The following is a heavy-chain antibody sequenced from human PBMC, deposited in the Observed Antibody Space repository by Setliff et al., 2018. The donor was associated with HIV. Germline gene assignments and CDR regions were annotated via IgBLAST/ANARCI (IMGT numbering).Heavy chain of an antibody. CDR2: INSDGTIT. D-gene: IGHD6-13*01. Sequence: GGSLRLSCAASGFTLIDHWMHWVRQVPGKGLVWVSRINSDGTITNYADFVKGRFTMSRDNSKNTLYLQMSSLGLDDTAVYYCVKDSNIWSYDSWGQGTLVTVSS. J-gene: IGHJ4*02. V-gene: IGHV3-74*01. CDR3: VKDSNIWSYDS. CDR1: GFTLIDHW.